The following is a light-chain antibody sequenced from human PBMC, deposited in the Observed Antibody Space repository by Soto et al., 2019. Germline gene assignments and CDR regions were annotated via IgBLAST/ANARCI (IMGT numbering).Light chain of an antibody. Sequence: DIQMTQSPSTLSASVGDRVTITCRASQNINSWLAWYQRKPGSAPKLLIYKASTLASGVPSSFSGSGSGTEFTLTINILQPDDFATYYCQQYGRYSTFGQGTKVEIE. CDR1: QNINSW. CDR2: KAS. V-gene: IGKV1-5*03. J-gene: IGKJ1*01. CDR3: QQYGRYST.